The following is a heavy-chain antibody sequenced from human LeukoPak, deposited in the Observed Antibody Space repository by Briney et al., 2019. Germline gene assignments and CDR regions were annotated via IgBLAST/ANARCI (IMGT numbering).Heavy chain of an antibody. CDR3: ARGWYNWNYGLDY. Sequence: GGSLRLSCAASGFTFSSYGMHWVRQAPGKGLEWVAFIRYDGSNKYYADSVKGRFTISRDNSKNTLYLQMNSLRAEDTAVYYCARGWYNWNYGLDYWGQGTLVTVSS. CDR2: IRYDGSNK. CDR1: GFTFSSYG. J-gene: IGHJ4*02. V-gene: IGHV3-30*02. D-gene: IGHD1-7*01.